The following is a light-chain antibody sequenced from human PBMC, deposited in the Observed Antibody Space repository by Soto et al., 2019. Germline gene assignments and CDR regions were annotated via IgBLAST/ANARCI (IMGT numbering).Light chain of an antibody. CDR3: QQFSSYPLT. CDR2: LAS. CDR1: QAVNTR. J-gene: IGKJ4*01. Sequence: EIVFTQPPATRSSFPGDRVTLSCRASQAVNTRLAWYQHKPGQAPRLLIYLASNRAAGVPARFSGSGSGTDFTLTITRLEPEDFAVYYCQQFSSYPLTFGGGTKVDIK. V-gene: IGKV3D-11*03.